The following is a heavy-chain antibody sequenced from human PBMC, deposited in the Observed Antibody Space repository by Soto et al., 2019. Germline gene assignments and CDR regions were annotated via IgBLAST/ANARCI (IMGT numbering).Heavy chain of an antibody. CDR1: GGSISDGYY. CDR2: ISASGST. V-gene: IGHV4-31*03. Sequence: SETLSLTCTVSGGSISDGYYWTWIRQHPGKGLEWIGSISASGSTSYNPSLKSRLTVSVDKSKNQFSLNLRSVTAADTAVYYCARRDRSGFSYWLDTWGQGTLVTVSS. J-gene: IGHJ5*02. D-gene: IGHD3-22*01. CDR3: ARRDRSGFSYWLDT.